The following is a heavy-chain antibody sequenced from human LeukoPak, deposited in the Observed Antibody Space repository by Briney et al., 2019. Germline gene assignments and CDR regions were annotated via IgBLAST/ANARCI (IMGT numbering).Heavy chain of an antibody. D-gene: IGHD1-14*01. J-gene: IGHJ6*03. V-gene: IGHV4-34*01. CDR1: GGSLSGYY. CDR3: ARGRRPVRGVRYYYMDV. CDR2: INHSGST. Sequence: SETLSLTCAVYGGSLSGYYWSWIRQPPGKGLEWIGEINHSGSTNYNPSLKSRVTISVDTSKSQFSLKLSSVTAADTAVYYCARGRRPVRGVRYYYMDVWGKGTTVTVSS.